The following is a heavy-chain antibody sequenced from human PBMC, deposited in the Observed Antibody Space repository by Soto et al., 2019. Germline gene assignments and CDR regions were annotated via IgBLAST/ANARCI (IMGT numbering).Heavy chain of an antibody. CDR2: IYHSGST. CDR3: ARGGGNSAYFSFDP. J-gene: IGHJ5*02. D-gene: IGHD2-21*02. CDR1: GYSISSGYY. Sequence: LSETLSLTCAVSGYSISSGYYWGWIRQPPGKGLEWIGSIYHSGSTYYNPSLKSRVTISVDTSKNQFSLKLSSVTAADTAVYYCARGGGNSAYFSFDPWGQGTLVTVSS. V-gene: IGHV4-38-2*01.